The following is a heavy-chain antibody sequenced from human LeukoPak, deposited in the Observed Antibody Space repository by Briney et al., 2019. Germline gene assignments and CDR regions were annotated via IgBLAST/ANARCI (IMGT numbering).Heavy chain of an antibody. CDR1: GFTFDDYA. D-gene: IGHD3-9*01. CDR2: ISWNSGSI. CDR3: AKGNVLRYFDWLSTFDY. Sequence: GRSLRLSCAASGFTFDDYAMHWVRQAPGKGLEWDSGISWNSGSIGYADSVEGRFTISRDNAKSSLYLQMNSLRAEDTALYYCAKGNVLRYFDWLSTFDYWGQGTLVTVSS. V-gene: IGHV3-9*01. J-gene: IGHJ4*02.